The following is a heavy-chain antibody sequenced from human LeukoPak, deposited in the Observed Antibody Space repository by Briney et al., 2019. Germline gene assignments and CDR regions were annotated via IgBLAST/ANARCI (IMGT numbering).Heavy chain of an antibody. Sequence: GGSLRLSCVASGFTFSTYSINWIRQAPGKGREWISYITSDSSAMSYAGSVKGRFTISRDNAKNSLYLHMNSLSDEDTAMYFCVRDLLWAFDIWGQGTMVTVSS. J-gene: IGHJ3*02. CDR3: VRDLLWAFDI. D-gene: IGHD2-21*01. CDR1: GFTFSTYS. V-gene: IGHV3-48*02. CDR2: ITSDSSAM.